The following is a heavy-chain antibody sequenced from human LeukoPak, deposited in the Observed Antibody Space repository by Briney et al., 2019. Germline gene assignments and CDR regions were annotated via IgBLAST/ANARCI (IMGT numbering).Heavy chain of an antibody. CDR2: ISYDGSNK. J-gene: IGHJ4*02. CDR1: GFTFNNYG. D-gene: IGHD3-22*01. Sequence: GGSLRLSCAASGFTFNNYGMHWVRQAPGKGLEWVALISYDGSNKYYADSVKGRFTISRDNSKNTLYLQMNSLRAEDAAVYYCAKDWDPGYYDSSGSYPDYWGQGTLVTVSS. V-gene: IGHV3-30*18. CDR3: AKDWDPGYYDSSGSYPDY.